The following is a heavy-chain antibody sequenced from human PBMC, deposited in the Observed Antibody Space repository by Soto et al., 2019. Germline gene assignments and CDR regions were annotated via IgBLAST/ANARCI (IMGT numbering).Heavy chain of an antibody. Sequence: SETLSLTCTVSSGSISNYYWSWIRQPPGKGLEWIGYIYYSGSTNYNPSLQSRVTISVDMSKNHFSLKLSSVTAADTAVYYCARVYDFLSGPPDRFDPWGQGTLVTVSS. CDR1: SGSISNYY. CDR2: IYYSGST. J-gene: IGHJ5*02. D-gene: IGHD3-3*01. CDR3: ARVYDFLSGPPDRFDP. V-gene: IGHV4-59*01.